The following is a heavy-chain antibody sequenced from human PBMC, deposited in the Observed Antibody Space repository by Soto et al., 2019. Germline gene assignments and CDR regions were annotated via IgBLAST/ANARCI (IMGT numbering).Heavy chain of an antibody. CDR2: INAGNGNT. D-gene: IGHD4-4*01. Sequence: ASVKVSCKASGYTFSSYYMHWVRQAPGQRLEWMGWINAGNGNTKYSQKFQGRVTITRDTSASTAYMELSSLRSEDTAVYYCARDIRATAYYYYGMDVWGQGTTVTVSS. J-gene: IGHJ6*02. CDR3: ARDIRATAYYYYGMDV. V-gene: IGHV1-3*01. CDR1: GYTFSSYY.